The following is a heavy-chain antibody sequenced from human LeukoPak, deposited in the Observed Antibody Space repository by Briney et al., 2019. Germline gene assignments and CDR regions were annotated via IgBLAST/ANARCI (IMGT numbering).Heavy chain of an antibody. CDR3: ARGALEYEYCSSTSCYRGDAFDI. CDR2: INHSGST. Sequence: SETLSLTCAVYGRSLSGYYWSWIRQPPGKGLEWIREINHSGSTNYNPSLKSRVTISVDTSKNQFSLKLSSVTAADTAVYYCARGALEYEYCSSTSCYRGDAFDIWGQGTMVTVSS. V-gene: IGHV4-34*01. CDR1: GRSLSGYY. D-gene: IGHD2-2*01. J-gene: IGHJ3*02.